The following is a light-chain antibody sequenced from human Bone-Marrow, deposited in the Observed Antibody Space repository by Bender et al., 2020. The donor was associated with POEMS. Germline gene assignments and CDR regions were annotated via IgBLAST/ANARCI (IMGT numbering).Light chain of an antibody. CDR2: EAT. CDR1: SSDVGGYNY. V-gene: IGLV2-14*01. J-gene: IGLJ1*01. CDR3: SSYTSSTTYV. Sequence: QSALTQPASVSGSPGQSITISCTGTSSDVGGYNYVSWFQQHPGKAPKLIIYEATERPSGISSRFSGSKSGNTASLTISWLQAEDEADYYCSSYTSSTTYVFGTGTKVTVL.